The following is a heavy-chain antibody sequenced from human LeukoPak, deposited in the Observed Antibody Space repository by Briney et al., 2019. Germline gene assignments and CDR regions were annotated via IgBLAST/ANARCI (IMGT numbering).Heavy chain of an antibody. V-gene: IGHV3-23*01. CDR3: ARAYGTNGYYQLPIDK. CDR2: ITGTGDTT. Sequence: PGGSLRLSCAASGFTFSSYAMSWVRQAPGKGLEWVSGITGTGDTTDYADSVEGRFTISRDNSGNTLNLQMNSLRVGDTALYYCARAYGTNGYYQLPIDKWGQGTLVTVSS. CDR1: GFTFSSYA. D-gene: IGHD3-22*01. J-gene: IGHJ4*02.